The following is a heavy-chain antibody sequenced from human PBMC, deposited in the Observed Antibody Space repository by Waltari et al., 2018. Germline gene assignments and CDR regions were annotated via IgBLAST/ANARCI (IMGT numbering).Heavy chain of an antibody. Sequence: LWGWVRQPPGKGLECVGQVHRSGRTNYNPPLESRVTVSIDTFNSQFSLEVTSATAADTALYFCARDRGGGLYLDSWGRGILVTVSP. J-gene: IGHJ4*02. D-gene: IGHD2-15*01. CDR3: ARDRGGGLYLDS. CDR2: VHRSGRT. V-gene: IGHV4-4*01. CDR1: L.